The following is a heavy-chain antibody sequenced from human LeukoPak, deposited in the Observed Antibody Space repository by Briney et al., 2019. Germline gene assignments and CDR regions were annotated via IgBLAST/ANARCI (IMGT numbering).Heavy chain of an antibody. J-gene: IGHJ3*01. CDR2: IKQGGSEK. Sequence: GGSLRLSCAASGFTFSSYWMSWVRQAPGKGLEWVANIKQGGSEKYYVDSVKGRFTISRDNAKNTLYLQMNSLRADDTAVYYCARVFGQWLVSFDVWGRGTMVTVSS. D-gene: IGHD6-19*01. CDR1: GFTFSSYW. CDR3: ARVFGQWLVSFDV. V-gene: IGHV3-7*01.